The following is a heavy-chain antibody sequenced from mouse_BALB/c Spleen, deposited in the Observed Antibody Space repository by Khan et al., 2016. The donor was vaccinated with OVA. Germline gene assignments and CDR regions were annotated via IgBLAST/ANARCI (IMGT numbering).Heavy chain of an antibody. J-gene: IGHJ3*01. CDR2: INPSYGYT. V-gene: IGHV1-4*01. Sequence: VQLQESGAELAIPGASVKMSCKASGYTFTSYTIHWIKKRPGQGLESIGYINPSYGYTNYNQKFNDKATLTTDKSSTTAYLQLSSLTSDDSAVYNCVRDGAYHRNDGWFAYWGQGTLVTVSA. D-gene: IGHD2-14*01. CDR3: VRDGAYHRNDGWFAY. CDR1: GYTFTSYT.